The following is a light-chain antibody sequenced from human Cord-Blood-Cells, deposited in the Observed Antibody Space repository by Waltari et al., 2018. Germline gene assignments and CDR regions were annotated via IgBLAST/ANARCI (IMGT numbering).Light chain of an antibody. Sequence: QSALTQPRSVSGSPGQSVTISCTGTSSDVGGYNYVSWYQQHPGKAPKLMIYDVSKPPAGSPDCSAGSTSGNAALLTISGHEADDEAYYYCCSYAGSYNVFGTGTKVTVL. CDR3: CSYAGSYNV. J-gene: IGLJ1*01. CDR2: DVS. CDR1: SSDVGGYNY. V-gene: IGLV2-11*01.